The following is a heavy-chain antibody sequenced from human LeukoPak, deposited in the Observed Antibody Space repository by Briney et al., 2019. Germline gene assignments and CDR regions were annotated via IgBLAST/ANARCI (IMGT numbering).Heavy chain of an antibody. Sequence: GASLKISCQASGYIFTSYWIGWVRQLPGKGLEWMGIIYPGDSDTRYSPSFQGQVTISADKFISTAYLQWRSLKASDTAMYYCARPGYYDSSGYSHFDYWGQGTLVTVSS. J-gene: IGHJ4*02. CDR3: ARPGYYDSSGYSHFDY. V-gene: IGHV5-51*01. D-gene: IGHD3-22*01. CDR1: GYIFTSYW. CDR2: IYPGDSDT.